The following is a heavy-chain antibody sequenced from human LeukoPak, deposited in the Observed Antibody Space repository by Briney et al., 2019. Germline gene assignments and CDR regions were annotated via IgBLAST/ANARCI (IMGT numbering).Heavy chain of an antibody. CDR3: ARDGQVGATEFDP. CDR2: IYYSGGT. V-gene: IGHV4-59*01. J-gene: IGHJ5*02. Sequence: SETLSLTCTVSGGSISSYYWSWIRQPPGKGLEWIGYIYYSGGTNYNPSLKSRVTISVDTSKNQFSLKLSSVTAADTAVYYCARDGQVGATEFDPWGQGTLVTVSS. CDR1: GGSISSYY. D-gene: IGHD1-26*01.